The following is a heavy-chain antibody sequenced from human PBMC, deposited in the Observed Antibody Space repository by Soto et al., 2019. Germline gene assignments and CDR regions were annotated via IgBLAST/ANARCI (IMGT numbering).Heavy chain of an antibody. Sequence: ASVKVSCKASGYTFTSCGISWVRQAPGQGLEWMGLINTYNGYTNYAQNLQGRVTMTIDTSTSTAYMELRSLTSDDTAVYYCAKNGQPPYYYYGLDVWGQGTTVTVSS. V-gene: IGHV1-18*01. D-gene: IGHD2-8*01. CDR2: INTYNGYT. J-gene: IGHJ6*02. CDR1: GYTFTSCG. CDR3: AKNGQPPYYYYGLDV.